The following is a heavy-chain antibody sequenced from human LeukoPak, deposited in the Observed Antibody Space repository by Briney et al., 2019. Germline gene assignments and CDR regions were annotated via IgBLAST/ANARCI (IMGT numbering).Heavy chain of an antibody. CDR2: IYSVGST. V-gene: IGHV3-66*01. J-gene: IGHJ6*02. Sequence: PGGSLRLSCAASGFTVSSNYMSWVRQAPGKGLEWVSVIYSVGSTYYADSVKGRFTISRDNSKNTLYLQMNSLRAEDTAVYYCARDRNPYYYGMDVWGQGTTVTVSS. CDR3: ARDRNPYYYGMDV. CDR1: GFTVSSNY.